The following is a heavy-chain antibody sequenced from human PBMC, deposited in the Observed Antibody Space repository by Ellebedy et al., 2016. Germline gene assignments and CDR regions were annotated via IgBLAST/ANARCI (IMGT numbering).Heavy chain of an antibody. J-gene: IGHJ6*02. V-gene: IGHV3-30*03. D-gene: IGHD1-26*01. Sequence: GESLKISXAASGFNFSSYGMHWVRQGTGKGLEWVAVISYDGNSKYYADSVKGRFTISRDNSKNTLFLQMNSLRAEDTAVYYCARDKSGDYGMDVWGQGTTVTVSS. CDR1: GFNFSSYG. CDR3: ARDKSGDYGMDV. CDR2: ISYDGNSK.